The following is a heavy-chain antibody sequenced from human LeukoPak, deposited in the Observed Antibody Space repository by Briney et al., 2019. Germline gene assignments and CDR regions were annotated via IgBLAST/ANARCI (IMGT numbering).Heavy chain of an antibody. CDR3: ARRDYNAFDI. CDR1: GFTFDDYA. CDR2: ISWNSGSI. V-gene: IGHV3-9*01. D-gene: IGHD5-12*01. Sequence: GRSLRLSCAASGFTFDDYAMHWVRQAPGKGLEWVSGISWNSGSIGYADSVKGRFTISRDNAKNSLYLQMNGLRAEDTAVYSCARRDYNAFDIWGQGTMVTVSP. J-gene: IGHJ3*02.